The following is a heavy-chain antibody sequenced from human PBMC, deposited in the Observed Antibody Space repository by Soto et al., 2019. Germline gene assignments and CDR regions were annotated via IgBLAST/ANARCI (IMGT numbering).Heavy chain of an antibody. CDR1: GFTFTNYA. V-gene: IGHV3-23*01. CDR3: AKDRFTSTVRKYWFFAL. J-gene: IGHJ2*01. Sequence: EVQLLESGGGLVKPGGSLRLSCAASGFTFTNYAMTWVRQAPGKGLEWVSSISGGDGDTSYADSVKGRFTISRDNSENTMFLQMNSLRPDDTAVYYCAKDRFTSTVRKYWFFALWGRGTLVTVSS. CDR2: ISGGDGDT. D-gene: IGHD3-10*01.